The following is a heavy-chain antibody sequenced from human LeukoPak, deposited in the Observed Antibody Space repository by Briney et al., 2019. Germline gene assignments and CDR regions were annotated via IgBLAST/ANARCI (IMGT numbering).Heavy chain of an antibody. Sequence: HPGGSLRLSCAASGFTFSSYGMSWVRQAPGKGLEWVSAISGSGGSTYYADSVKGRFTISRDNSKNTLYLQMNSLRAEDTAVYYCAKDQVSSSIWYFDLWGRGTLVTVSS. CDR3: AKDQVSSSIWYFDL. V-gene: IGHV3-23*01. J-gene: IGHJ2*01. CDR1: GFTFSSYG. CDR2: ISGSGGST.